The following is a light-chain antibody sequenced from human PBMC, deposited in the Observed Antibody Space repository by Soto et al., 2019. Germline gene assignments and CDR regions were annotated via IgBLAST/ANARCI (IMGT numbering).Light chain of an antibody. CDR3: QQYGSSPWA. V-gene: IGKV3-20*01. J-gene: IGKJ1*01. CDR1: QSVSSSY. CDR2: GVS. Sequence: EIVLTQSPGTLSLSPGERATISCRASQSVSSSYLAWYQQKPGQAPRLLIYGVSSRATGFPDRFSGSESGTDFTLTINRLEPEDFAVYYCQQYGSSPWAFGKGTKV.